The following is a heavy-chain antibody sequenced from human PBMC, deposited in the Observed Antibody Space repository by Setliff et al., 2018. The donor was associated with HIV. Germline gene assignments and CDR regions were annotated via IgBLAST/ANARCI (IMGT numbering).Heavy chain of an antibody. J-gene: IGHJ4*02. D-gene: IGHD3-22*01. Sequence: PGGSLRLSCAASGFNFRSYGMTWVRQAPGMGLDWVAHIGSSNHGIHYTASVQGRFTVSRDNAKNMLYLQMNSLSADDTAVYYCVRGSGYYYFDNWGQGALVTVSS. CDR1: GFNFRSYG. V-gene: IGHV3-48*04. CDR3: VRGSGYYYFDN. CDR2: IGSSNHGI.